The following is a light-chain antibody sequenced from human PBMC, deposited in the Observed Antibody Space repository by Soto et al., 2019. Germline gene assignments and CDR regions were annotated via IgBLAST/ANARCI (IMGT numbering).Light chain of an antibody. J-gene: IGLJ1*01. CDR2: DVN. Sequence: QSVLTQPRSVSGSPGQSVTISCTGTSSDVGAYDYVSWYQHHPGKAPKVMISDVNRRPSGVPDRFSGSKSGNTASLTISGLQAEDDADYYCCSFTGSLYVFGTGTKVTVL. V-gene: IGLV2-11*01. CDR3: CSFTGSLYV. CDR1: SSDVGAYDY.